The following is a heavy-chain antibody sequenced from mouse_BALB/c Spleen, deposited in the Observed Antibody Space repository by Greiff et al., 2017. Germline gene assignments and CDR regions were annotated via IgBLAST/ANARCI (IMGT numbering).Heavy chain of an antibody. CDR1: GFSLSTSGMG. CDR2: IYWDDDK. Sequence: QVTLKECGPGILQPSQTLSLTCSFSGFSLSTSGMGVSWIRQPSGKGLEWLAHIYWDDDKRYNPSLKSRLTISKDTSRNQVFLKITSVDTADTATYYCARRASYYGSSFDYWGQGTTLTVSS. CDR3: ARRASYYGSSFDY. J-gene: IGHJ2*01. D-gene: IGHD1-1*01. V-gene: IGHV8-12*01.